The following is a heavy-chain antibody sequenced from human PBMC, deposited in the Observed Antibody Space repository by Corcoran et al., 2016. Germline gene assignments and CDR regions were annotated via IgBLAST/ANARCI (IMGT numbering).Heavy chain of an antibody. D-gene: IGHD6-6*01. J-gene: IGHJ5*02. CDR2: MNPNSGNT. CDR1: GYTFTSYD. V-gene: IGHV1-8*01. CDR3: ARGPLLRVVAARLPRGYNWFDP. Sequence: QVQLVQSGAEVKKPGASVKVSCKASGYTFTSYDINWVRQATGQGLEWMGWMNPNSGNTGYAQKFQGRVTMTRNTSISTAHMELSSLRFEDTAGFYFARGPLLRVVAARLPRGYNWFDPWGQGTLVTVSS.